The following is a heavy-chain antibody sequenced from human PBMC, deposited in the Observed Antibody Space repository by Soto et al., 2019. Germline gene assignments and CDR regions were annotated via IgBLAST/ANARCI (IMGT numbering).Heavy chain of an antibody. D-gene: IGHD6-13*01. J-gene: IGHJ4*02. CDR3: ASPAAAGYTTPFDY. V-gene: IGHV4-39*01. Sequence: SETLSLTCTVSGGSISSSSYYWRRIRQPPGKGLEWIGSIYYSGSTYYNPSLKSRVTISVDTSKNQFSLKLSSVTAADTAVYYCASPAAAGYTTPFDYWGQGTLVTVSS. CDR2: IYYSGST. CDR1: GGSISSSSYY.